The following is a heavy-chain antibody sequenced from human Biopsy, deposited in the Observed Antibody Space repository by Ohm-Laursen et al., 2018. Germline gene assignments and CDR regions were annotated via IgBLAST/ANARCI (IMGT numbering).Heavy chain of an antibody. CDR2: IYTIGDT. V-gene: IGHV4-4*07. CDR3: AREDEGLLRALDL. CDR1: GASMTGYF. Sequence: SEILSLTCSVSGASMTGYFWTWVRQPAGKGLEWIGHIYTIGDTTYNPSLESRVTMSLDTSKNQFSLKMTSLTAADTAVYFCAREDEGLLRALDLWGQGTMVTVSS. J-gene: IGHJ3*01. D-gene: IGHD3-3*01.